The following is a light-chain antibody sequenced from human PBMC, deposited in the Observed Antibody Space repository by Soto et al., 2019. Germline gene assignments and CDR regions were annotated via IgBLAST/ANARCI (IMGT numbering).Light chain of an antibody. J-gene: IGKJ5*01. Sequence: DIQMTQSPATLSASVGDRVTITCRASQTVERWLAWYQQKPGKAPNLLISDVSSLESGVPSRFSGSGSATDFTLTISSLEPADFGVYYCQQRHNWPITFGQGTRLEIK. V-gene: IGKV1-5*01. CDR2: DVS. CDR1: QTVERW. CDR3: QQRHNWPIT.